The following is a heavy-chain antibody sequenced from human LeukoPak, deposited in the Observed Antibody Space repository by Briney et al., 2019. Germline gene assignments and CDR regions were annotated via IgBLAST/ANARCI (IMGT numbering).Heavy chain of an antibody. V-gene: IGHV3-7*01. J-gene: IGHJ6*03. CDR2: IKQDGSEK. D-gene: IGHD3-3*01. CDR3: AREVAMSRFLFHYYYYYYMDV. Sequence: GGSLRLSCAASGFTFSSYWMSWVRQAPGKGLEWVANIKQDGSEKYYVDSVKGRFTISRDNAKNSLYLQMNSLRAEDTAVYYCAREVAMSRFLFHYYYYYYMDVWGKGTTVTVSS. CDR1: GFTFSSYW.